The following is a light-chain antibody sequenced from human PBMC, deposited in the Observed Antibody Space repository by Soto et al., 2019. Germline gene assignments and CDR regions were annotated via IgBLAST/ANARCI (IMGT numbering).Light chain of an antibody. CDR1: QSLVSSDGNTY. J-gene: IGKJ3*01. CDR2: KVS. V-gene: IGKV2-30*01. Sequence: DVVMTQSPLSLPVTLGQPASISCRSSQSLVSSDGNTYLNWFHQRRGQSPRRLIYKVSNRDSGVPDRFSGSGSGTEFTLTISRVEAEDAGVYYCIQEAQWPRTFGPGTKVDMK. CDR3: IQEAQWPRT.